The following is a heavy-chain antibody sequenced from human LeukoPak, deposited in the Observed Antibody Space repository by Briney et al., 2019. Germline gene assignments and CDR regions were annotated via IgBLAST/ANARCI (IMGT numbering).Heavy chain of an antibody. CDR2: ISGSGGST. D-gene: IGHD3-16*01. V-gene: IGHV3-23*01. CDR3: AKDEGETLFEYYFDY. Sequence: GGSLRLSCAASGFTFSSYAMSWVRQAPGKGLEWASAISGSGGSTYYADSVKGRFTISRDNSKNTLYLQMNSLRAEDTAVYYCAKDEGETLFEYYFDYWGQGTLVTVSS. CDR1: GFTFSSYA. J-gene: IGHJ4*02.